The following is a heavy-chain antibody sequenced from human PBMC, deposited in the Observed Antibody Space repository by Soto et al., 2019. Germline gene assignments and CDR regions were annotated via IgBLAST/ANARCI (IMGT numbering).Heavy chain of an antibody. Sequence: SETLSLTCAVSGGSISSGGYSWSWIRQPPGKGLEWIGYIYHSGSTYYNPSLKSRVTISVDRSKNQFSLKLSSVTAADTAVYYCARARYYDSSGYYRNNYYYYGMDVWGQGTTVTV. V-gene: IGHV4-30-2*01. J-gene: IGHJ6*02. D-gene: IGHD3-22*01. CDR1: GGSISSGGYS. CDR2: IYHSGST. CDR3: ARARYYDSSGYYRNNYYYYGMDV.